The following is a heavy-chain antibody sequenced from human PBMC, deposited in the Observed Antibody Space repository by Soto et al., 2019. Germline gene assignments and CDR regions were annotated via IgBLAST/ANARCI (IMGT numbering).Heavy chain of an antibody. D-gene: IGHD7-27*01. Sequence: ASVKVSCKASGYTFTSYGISWVRQAPGQGLEWIGWISAYNGNTNYAQKLQGRVTMTTDTSTSTAYMELRSLRSDDTAVYYCARELTGDGSDAFDIWGQGTMVTVSS. CDR2: ISAYNGNT. CDR1: GYTFTSYG. V-gene: IGHV1-18*01. CDR3: ARELTGDGSDAFDI. J-gene: IGHJ3*02.